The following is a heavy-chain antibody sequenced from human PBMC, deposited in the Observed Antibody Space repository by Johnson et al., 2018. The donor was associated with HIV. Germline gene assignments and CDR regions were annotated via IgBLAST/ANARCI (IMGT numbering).Heavy chain of an antibody. J-gene: IGHJ3*02. D-gene: IGHD3-22*01. CDR3: AKEGLGYDSSGYYYVGDAFDS. Sequence: VQLVESGGGLGQPGGSLRLSCAASEFTFSRYWMHWVRQASGKGLVWVSGINSDGRTTTYADSVKGRFTISRDNPNNTLYLQLNSLRAEDTAVYYWAKEGLGYDSSGYYYVGDAFDSWGQGTMVTVSS. V-gene: IGHV3-74*01. CDR1: EFTFSRYW. CDR2: INSDGRTT.